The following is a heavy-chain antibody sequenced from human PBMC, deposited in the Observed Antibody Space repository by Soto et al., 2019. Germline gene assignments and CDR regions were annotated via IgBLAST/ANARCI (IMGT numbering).Heavy chain of an antibody. CDR2: ISYDGSNK. Sequence: QVQLVESGGGVVQPGRSLRLSCAASGFTFSSYGMHWVRQAPGKGLEWVAVISYDGSNKYYADSVKGRFTTSRDNSKNTLYLQMNSLRAEDTAVYYCAKDSSGYQIDYWGQGTLVTVSS. D-gene: IGHD3-22*01. CDR1: GFTFSSYG. CDR3: AKDSSGYQIDY. J-gene: IGHJ4*02. V-gene: IGHV3-30*18.